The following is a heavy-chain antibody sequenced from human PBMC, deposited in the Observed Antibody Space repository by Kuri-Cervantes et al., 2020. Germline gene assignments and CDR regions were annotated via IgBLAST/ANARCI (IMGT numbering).Heavy chain of an antibody. CDR3: ARAGGLRGYFDL. D-gene: IGHD3-16*01. J-gene: IGHJ2*01. CDR1: GFTFDDYA. CDR2: ISWNSGSI. Sequence: GGSLRLSCAASGFTFDDYAMHWVRRAPGKGLAWVSGISWNSGSIGYADSVKGRFTISRDNAKNTLYLQMNSLRAEDTAVYYCARAGGLRGYFDLWGRGTLVTVSS. V-gene: IGHV3-9*01.